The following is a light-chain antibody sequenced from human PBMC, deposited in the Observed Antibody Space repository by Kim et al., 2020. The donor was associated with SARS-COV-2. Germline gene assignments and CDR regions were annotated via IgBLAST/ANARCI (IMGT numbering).Light chain of an antibody. CDR1: QSISSW. CDR3: QQYNSYPT. J-gene: IGKJ5*01. Sequence: SASVRDRVPIPCRASQSISSWLAWYQQKPGKAPKLLIYKASSLESGVPSRFSGSGSGTEFTLTISSLQPDDFATDYCQQYNSYPTFGQGTRLEIK. V-gene: IGKV1-5*03. CDR2: KAS.